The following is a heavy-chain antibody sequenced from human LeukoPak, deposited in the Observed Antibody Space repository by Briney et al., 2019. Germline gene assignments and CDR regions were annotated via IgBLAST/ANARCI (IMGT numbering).Heavy chain of an antibody. V-gene: IGHV3-23*01. CDR1: GFTFSSYA. D-gene: IGHD3-10*02. CDR3: AELGITMIGGV. J-gene: IGHJ6*04. CDR2: ISGSGVST. Sequence: GGSLRLSCAASGFTFSSYAMSWVRQAPGKGLEGVSSISGSGVSTYYADAVKGRFTISRDNSKNTLYLQMNSLRAEDTAVYYCAELGITMIGGVWGKGTTVTISS.